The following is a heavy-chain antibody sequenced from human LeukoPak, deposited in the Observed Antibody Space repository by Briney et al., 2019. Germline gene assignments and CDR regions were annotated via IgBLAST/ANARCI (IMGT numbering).Heavy chain of an antibody. CDR2: ISGAGRGATT. V-gene: IGHV3-23*01. CDR1: GFAFNTYP. CDR3: AKAVGASRPFDY. D-gene: IGHD1-26*01. J-gene: IGHJ4*02. Sequence: GGSLRLSCAASGFAFNTYPMTWVRQAPGKGLDWVSVISGAGRGATTFYADSVEGRFIISRDNSKNTLYLQMNSLRGEDTAVYYCAKAVGASRPFDYWGQGTLVTVSS.